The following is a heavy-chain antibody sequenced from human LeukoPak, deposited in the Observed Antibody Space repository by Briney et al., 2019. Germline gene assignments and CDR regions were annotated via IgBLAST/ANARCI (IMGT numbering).Heavy chain of an antibody. CDR3: ARGPRYSYGLMDWDYYYYYYMDV. J-gene: IGHJ6*03. CDR1: GDSISSGDYY. D-gene: IGHD5-18*01. CDR2: ISSSGST. V-gene: IGHV4-61*02. Sequence: SQTLSLTCTVSGDSISSGDYYWSWIRQPAGKGLEWIGRISSSGSTNYNPSLKSRVTISVDTSKNQFSLKLSSVTAADTAVYFCARGPRYSYGLMDWDYYYYYYMDVWGKGTTVTISS.